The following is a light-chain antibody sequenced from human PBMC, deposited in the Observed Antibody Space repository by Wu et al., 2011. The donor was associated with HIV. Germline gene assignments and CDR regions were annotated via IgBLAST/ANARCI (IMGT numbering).Light chain of an antibody. CDR2: GAS. Sequence: EIVLTQSPGTLSLSPGERATLSCRASQSISRIFLTWYQQKPGQAPRLLIYGASNRATGIPDRFSGSGSGTDFTLTINRLEAEDSAVYYCQQYGSSSYTFGQGTKLEIK. V-gene: IGKV3-20*01. CDR1: QSISRIF. J-gene: IGKJ2*01. CDR3: QQYGSSSYT.